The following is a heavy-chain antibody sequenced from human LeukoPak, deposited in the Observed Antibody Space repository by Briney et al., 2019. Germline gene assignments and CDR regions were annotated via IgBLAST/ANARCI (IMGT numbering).Heavy chain of an antibody. D-gene: IGHD3-16*01. CDR3: TKYGNYGGGY. V-gene: IGHV4-39*07. J-gene: IGHJ4*02. Sequence: ASETLSLTCTVSGGSISSVPYYWGWVRQPPGKGLEWVATIFYSGSTYYNPSLRSRVTMSVDTSKNQFSLKLNSVTAADTAVYYCTKYGNYGGGYWGQGTLVTVSS. CDR1: GGSISSVPYY. CDR2: IFYSGST.